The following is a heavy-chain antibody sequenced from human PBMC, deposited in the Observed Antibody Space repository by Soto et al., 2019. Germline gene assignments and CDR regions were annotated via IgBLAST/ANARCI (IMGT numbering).Heavy chain of an antibody. J-gene: IGHJ4*02. CDR1: GFTFSNYG. CDR3: AKGSSASECESPGH. CDR2: ISGSGGRT. D-gene: IGHD6-6*01. V-gene: IGHV3-23*01. Sequence: EVHLLESGGGLVQPGGSLRLACAASGFTFSNYGMTWVRQAPGRGLEWVSAISGSGGRTFYADSLKCRFSISSDNSKNPLFLQMNCLRARDTAVYYCAKGSSASECESPGHWGQGTLVTVSS.